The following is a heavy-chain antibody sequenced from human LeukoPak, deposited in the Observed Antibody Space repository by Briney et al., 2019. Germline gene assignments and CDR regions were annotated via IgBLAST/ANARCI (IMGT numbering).Heavy chain of an antibody. V-gene: IGHV6-1*01. D-gene: IGHD5/OR15-5a*01. CDR2: TYYRSKWYN. CDR3: ARDRTILSTITGNYYYGMDV. CDR1: GDSVSSNSGT. Sequence: SQTLSLTCAISGDSVSSNSGTWNWIRQSPARGLEWLGRTYYRSKWYNDYAVSVKSRITINPDTSKNQFSLQLHSVTPEDTAVYYCARDRTILSTITGNYYYGMDVWGQGTTVTVSS. J-gene: IGHJ6*02.